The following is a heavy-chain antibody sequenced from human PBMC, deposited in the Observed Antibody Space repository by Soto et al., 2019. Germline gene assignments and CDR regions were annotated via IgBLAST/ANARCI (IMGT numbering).Heavy chain of an antibody. CDR2: INPNSGGT. J-gene: IGHJ4*02. D-gene: IGHD3-16*02. Sequence: ASVKVSCKASGYTLTGYYMHWVRQAPGQGLEWMGWINPNSGGTNYAQKFQGWVTMTRDTSISTAYMELSRLRSDDTAVYYCARGHYVWGSYRLSPFDSWGQGTLLTVSS. CDR3: ARGHYVWGSYRLSPFDS. V-gene: IGHV1-2*04. CDR1: GYTLTGYY.